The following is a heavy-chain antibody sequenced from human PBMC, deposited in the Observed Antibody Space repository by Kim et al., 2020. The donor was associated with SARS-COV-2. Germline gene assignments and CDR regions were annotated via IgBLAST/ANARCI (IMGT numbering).Heavy chain of an antibody. V-gene: IGHV1-3*01. D-gene: IGHD6-19*01. J-gene: IGHJ4*02. CDR3: AREAVAGSFDY. CDR2: NR. Sequence: NRKSSQSFQARVSLTRDTSATTAYLELSGLRSEDTAVYYCAREAVAGSFDYWGQGTLVTVSS.